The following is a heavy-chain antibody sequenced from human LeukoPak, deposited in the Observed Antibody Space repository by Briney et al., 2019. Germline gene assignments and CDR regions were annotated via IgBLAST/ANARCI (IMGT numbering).Heavy chain of an antibody. CDR3: ARVETCGGDCHNWFDP. Sequence: ASVKVSCKASGYTFTGYYMHWVRQAPGQGLEWMGWINPNSGGTKYAQKFQGRVTMTRDTSISTAYMELSRLRSDDTAVYYCARVETCGGDCHNWFDPWGQGTLVTVSS. V-gene: IGHV1-2*02. J-gene: IGHJ5*02. D-gene: IGHD2-21*02. CDR2: INPNSGGT. CDR1: GYTFTGYY.